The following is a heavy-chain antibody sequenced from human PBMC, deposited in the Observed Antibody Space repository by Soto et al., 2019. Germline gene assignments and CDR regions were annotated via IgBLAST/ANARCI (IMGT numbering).Heavy chain of an antibody. CDR2: ISYDGSKK. D-gene: IGHD6-6*01. CDR1: GFTFSTYA. Sequence: QVQLVESGGGVVQPGRSLRLSCAASGFTFSTYAMHWVRQAPCKGLEWVAVISYDGSKKYYADSVRGRFTISRDNSKNTLYLQMSSLRAEDTAMYYCARDGRVAAYNWFDPWGQGPLVTVSS. J-gene: IGHJ5*02. CDR3: ARDGRVAAYNWFDP. V-gene: IGHV3-30-3*01.